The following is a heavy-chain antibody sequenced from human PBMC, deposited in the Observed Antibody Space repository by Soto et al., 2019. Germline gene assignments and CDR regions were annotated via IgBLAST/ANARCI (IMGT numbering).Heavy chain of an antibody. CDR1: GFTFSSYA. CDR3: ARDRAVAGTLDY. CDR2: ISYDGSNK. Sequence: QVQLVESGGGVVQPGRSLRLSCAASGFTFSSYAMHWVRQAPGKGLEWVAVISYDGSNKYYADSVKGRFTISRDNSKNTLYLQMNSLRAEDTAVYYCARDRAVAGTLDYWGQGTLVTVSS. D-gene: IGHD6-19*01. J-gene: IGHJ4*02. V-gene: IGHV3-30-3*01.